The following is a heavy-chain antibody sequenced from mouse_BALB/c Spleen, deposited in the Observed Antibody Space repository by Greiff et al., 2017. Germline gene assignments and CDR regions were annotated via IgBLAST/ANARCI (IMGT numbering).Heavy chain of an antibody. D-gene: IGHD2-4*01. V-gene: IGHV5-17*02. J-gene: IGHJ4*01. CDR3: ARFMITTRGYAMDY. CDR2: ISSGSSTI. CDR1: GFTFSSFG. Sequence: EVMLVESGGGLVKPGGSLKLSCAASGFTFSSFGMHWVRQAPEKGLEWVAYISSGSSTIYYADTVKGRFTISRDNPKNTLFLQMTSLRSEDTAMYYCARFMITTRGYAMDYWGQGTSVTVSS.